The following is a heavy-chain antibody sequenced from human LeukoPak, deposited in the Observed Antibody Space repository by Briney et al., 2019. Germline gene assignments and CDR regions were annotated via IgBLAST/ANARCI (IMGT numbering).Heavy chain of an antibody. Sequence: GGSLRLSCAASGFTFSGYSMNWVRQAPGKGLERVSYISKSGSTIYYADSVKGRFSISRDNAKNSLYLQMNSLRAEDTAVYYCARRDCDSIKCRGSNWFDPWGQGTLVSVSS. J-gene: IGHJ5*02. CDR1: GFTFSGYS. V-gene: IGHV3-48*01. CDR3: ARRDCDSIKCRGSNWFDP. D-gene: IGHD3-22*01. CDR2: ISKSGSTI.